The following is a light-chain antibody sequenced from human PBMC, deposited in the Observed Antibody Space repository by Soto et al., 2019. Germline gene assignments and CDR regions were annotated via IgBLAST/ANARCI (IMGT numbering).Light chain of an antibody. CDR1: YSNVGANP. CDR2: SNN. J-gene: IGLJ1*01. V-gene: IGLV1-44*01. CDR3: ASWDDTLNDYD. Sequence: QSVLTQPPSASGTPGQTVTISCSGSYSNVGANPVSWYQQVPGRARQLLIYSNNQRPAGVPGRFSGSRSDTSASLSISGLQSADEVDYYCASWDDTLNDYDFGTGTKVTVL.